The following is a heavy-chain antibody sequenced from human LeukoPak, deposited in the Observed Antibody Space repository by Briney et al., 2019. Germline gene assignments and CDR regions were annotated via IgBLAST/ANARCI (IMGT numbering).Heavy chain of an antibody. CDR1: GGTFSSYA. J-gene: IGHJ3*02. D-gene: IGHD3-22*01. CDR2: IIPIFGTA. V-gene: IGHV1-69*01. CDR3: ARGSSGPDAFDI. Sequence: ASVKVSCKASGGTFSSYAISWVQRAPGQGLEWMGGIIPIFGTANYAQKFQGRVTITADESTSTAYMELSSLRSEDTAVYYCARGSSGPDAFDIWGQGTMVTVSS.